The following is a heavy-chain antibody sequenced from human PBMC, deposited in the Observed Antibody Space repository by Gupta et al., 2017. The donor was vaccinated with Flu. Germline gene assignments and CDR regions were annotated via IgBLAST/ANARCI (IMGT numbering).Heavy chain of an antibody. D-gene: IGHD5-12*01. Sequence: QVQLVESGGGVVQPGRSLRLSCAASGFTFSSYGMHWVRQAPGKGLEWVAVIWYDGSNKYYADSVKGRFTISRDNSKNTLYLQMNSLRAEDTAVYYCARGDSGYDSVAYWGQGTLVTVSS. CDR2: IWYDGSNK. CDR1: GFTFSSYG. J-gene: IGHJ4*02. CDR3: ARGDSGYDSVAY. V-gene: IGHV3-33*01.